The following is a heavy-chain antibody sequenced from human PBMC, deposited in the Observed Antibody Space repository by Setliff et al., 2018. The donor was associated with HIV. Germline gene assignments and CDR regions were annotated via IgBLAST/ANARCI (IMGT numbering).Heavy chain of an antibody. CDR2: INHSKHT. CDR3: ARMGAARPLYYYGMDV. V-gene: IGHV4-34*01. CDR1: GGSFSDYN. Sequence: ASETLSLTCAVYGGSFSDYNWSWIRQPPGKGLEWIAEINHSKHTIYNPSLKSRVTISVDTSKNQVSLKLSSVTAADTAVYYCARMGAARPLYYYGMDVWGRGTTVTVSS. J-gene: IGHJ6*02. D-gene: IGHD6-6*01.